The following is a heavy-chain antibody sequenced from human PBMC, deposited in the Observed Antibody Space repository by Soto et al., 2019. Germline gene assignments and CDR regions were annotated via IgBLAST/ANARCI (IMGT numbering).Heavy chain of an antibody. CDR3: ATVPDR. J-gene: IGHJ5*02. D-gene: IGHD2-2*01. CDR1: GGSMISYY. Sequence: SETLSLTCTVSGGSMISYYWSWIRQPPGKGLEWIGYIYHSGSTYYNPSLKSRVTISVDRSKNQFSLKLSSVTAADTAVYYCATVPDRWGQGTLVTVSS. CDR2: IYHSGST. V-gene: IGHV4-59*04.